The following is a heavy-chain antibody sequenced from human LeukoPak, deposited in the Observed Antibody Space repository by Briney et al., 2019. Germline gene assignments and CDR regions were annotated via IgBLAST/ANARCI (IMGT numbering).Heavy chain of an antibody. D-gene: IGHD3-22*01. Sequence: GGSLRLSCAASGFTFSSYWMSWVRQAPGKGLEWVANIKQDGSEKYYVDSVKGRFTISRDNAKNSLYLQMNSLRAEDTAVYYCARSRITMIVVVIRIDAFDIWGQGTMVTVPS. CDR1: GFTFSSYW. CDR2: IKQDGSEK. V-gene: IGHV3-7*01. CDR3: ARSRITMIVVVIRIDAFDI. J-gene: IGHJ3*02.